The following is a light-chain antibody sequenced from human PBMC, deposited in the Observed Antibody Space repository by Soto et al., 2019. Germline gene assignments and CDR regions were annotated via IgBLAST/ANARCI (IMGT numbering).Light chain of an antibody. CDR2: GVS. V-gene: IGKV1-9*01. CDR3: QQLNRYPYT. Sequence: DIQLTQSPSLLSASVGDRVTITCRASQGGVSYLAWYQQKAGIATKLLIYGVSTLQSGVPSRFSGRGSGTVFTLTISNLQPEDLATYYCQQLNRYPYTFGQGTKLEIK. J-gene: IGKJ2*01. CDR1: QGGVSY.